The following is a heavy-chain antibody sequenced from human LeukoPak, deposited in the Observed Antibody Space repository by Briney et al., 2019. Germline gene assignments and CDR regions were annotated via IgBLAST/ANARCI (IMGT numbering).Heavy chain of an antibody. CDR3: ARDSTTSWYGQDF. Sequence: PSETLSLTCTVSSGSISSGSYHWTWIRQPAGKRLEWLGRIDSSGSTNYNPSLKSRITISRDTSKNQFSLKLTSVTAADTALYYCARDSTTSWYGQDFWGQGTLVTVSS. J-gene: IGHJ4*02. V-gene: IGHV4-61*02. D-gene: IGHD1-26*01. CDR1: SGSISSGSYH. CDR2: IDSSGST.